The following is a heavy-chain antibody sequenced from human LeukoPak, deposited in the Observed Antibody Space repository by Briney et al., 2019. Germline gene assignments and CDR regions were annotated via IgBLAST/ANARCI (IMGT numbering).Heavy chain of an antibody. D-gene: IGHD6-13*01. J-gene: IGHJ4*02. Sequence: ASVKVSCKASGYTFTGYYMHWVRQAPGQGREWMGWINPNSGGTNYAQKSQGRVTMTRDTSISTAYMELSRLRSDDTAVYYCVAAAGTDFDYWGQGTLVTVSS. V-gene: IGHV1-2*02. CDR2: INPNSGGT. CDR3: VAAAGTDFDY. CDR1: GYTFTGYY.